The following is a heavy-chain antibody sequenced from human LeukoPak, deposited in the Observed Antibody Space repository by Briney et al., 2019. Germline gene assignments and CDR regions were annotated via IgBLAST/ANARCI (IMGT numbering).Heavy chain of an antibody. CDR1: GFTFSSYW. CDR2: IKQDGSEK. Sequence: PGGSLRLSCAASGFTFSSYWMVWVRQAPGKGLEWVANIKQDGSEKYCVDSVRGRFTISRDNSKNTLFLQMSSLRAEDTAVYFCARGGLGIYFDYWGQGTLVTVSS. V-gene: IGHV3-7*05. J-gene: IGHJ4*02. D-gene: IGHD6-19*01. CDR3: ARGGLGIYFDY.